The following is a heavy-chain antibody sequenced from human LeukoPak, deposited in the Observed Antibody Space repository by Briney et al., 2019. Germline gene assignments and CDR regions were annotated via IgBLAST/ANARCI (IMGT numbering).Heavy chain of an antibody. CDR3: ARQEYSSGYY. J-gene: IGHJ4*02. V-gene: IGHV4-39*01. CDR1: GGSISSSSYY. D-gene: IGHD6-19*01. CDR2: IYYSGST. Sequence: SETLSLTCTVSGGSISSSSYYWGWIRQPPGKGLEWIGSIYYSGSTYYNPSLKSRVTISVDTSKHQFSLKLSSVTAADTAVYYCARQEYSSGYYWGQGTLVTVSS.